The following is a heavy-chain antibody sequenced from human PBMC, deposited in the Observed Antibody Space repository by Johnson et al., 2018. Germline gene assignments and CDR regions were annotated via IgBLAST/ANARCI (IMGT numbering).Heavy chain of an antibody. CDR1: GFTFSSYA. CDR3: ARTLHSKLYYSYYMDV. CDR2: ISYGGSNK. D-gene: IGHD4-11*01. J-gene: IGHJ6*03. V-gene: IGHV3-30-3*01. Sequence: VQLLESGGGVVQPGRSLRLSCAASGFTFSSYAMHWVRQAPGKGLEWVAVISYGGSNKYCADSVKGRFTISRDNSENTLYLQMNSRRPEDTAVYYCARTLHSKLYYSYYMDVWGKGTPVTVS.